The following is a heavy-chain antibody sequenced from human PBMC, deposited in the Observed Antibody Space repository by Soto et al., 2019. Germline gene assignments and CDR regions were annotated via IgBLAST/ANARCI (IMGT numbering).Heavy chain of an antibody. J-gene: IGHJ4*02. V-gene: IGHV1-3*05. CDR1: GYTFTSYA. D-gene: IGHD2-21*02. Sequence: QVQLVQSGAEEKKPGASVKVSCKASGYTFTSYAMHWVRQAPGQRLEWMGWITAGNGNTKYSQKFQGRVTITRDTSASTAYMELRSLRSEDTAVYYCARSIVVVTALDYWGQGALVTVSS. CDR3: ARSIVVVTALDY. CDR2: ITAGNGNT.